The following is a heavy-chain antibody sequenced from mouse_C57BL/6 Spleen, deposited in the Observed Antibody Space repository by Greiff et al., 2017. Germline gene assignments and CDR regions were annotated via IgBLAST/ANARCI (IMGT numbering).Heavy chain of an antibody. J-gene: IGHJ4*01. Sequence: QVQLQQPGAELVMPGASVKLSCKASGYTFTSYWMHWVKQRPGQGLEWIGEIDPSDSYTNYNQKFKGKSTLTVDKSSSTAYMQLSSLTSEDSAVYYGARKENSSGYGAMDYWGQGTSVTVSS. CDR3: ARKENSSGYGAMDY. CDR1: GYTFTSYW. CDR2: IDPSDSYT. V-gene: IGHV1-69*01. D-gene: IGHD3-2*02.